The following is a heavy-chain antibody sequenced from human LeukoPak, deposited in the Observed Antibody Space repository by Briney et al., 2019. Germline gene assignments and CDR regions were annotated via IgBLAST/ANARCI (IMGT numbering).Heavy chain of an antibody. J-gene: IGHJ4*02. Sequence: PGGSLRLSCAASGFTFSNYAMHWVRQAPGKGLEWVAVISYDGSNKYYADSVKGRFTISRDNSKNTLYLQMNSLRAEDTAVYYCARDPTDHVDTAMAFDYWGQGTLVTVSS. CDR3: ARDPTDHVDTAMAFDY. D-gene: IGHD5-18*01. CDR1: GFTFSNYA. V-gene: IGHV3-30-3*01. CDR2: ISYDGSNK.